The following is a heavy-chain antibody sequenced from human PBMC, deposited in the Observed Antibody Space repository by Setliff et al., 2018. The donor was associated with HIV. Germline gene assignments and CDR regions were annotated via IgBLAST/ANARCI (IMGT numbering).Heavy chain of an antibody. CDR2: INHSGST. V-gene: IGHV4-4*02. J-gene: IGHJ5*02. CDR3: ARERRGYTSGFGWFDP. D-gene: IGHD5-18*01. Sequence: PSETLSLTCAVSGGSIGTANWWRWVRQPPGQGLEWIGEINHSGSTDFNPSLKSRVTLSLDTSKNQFSLKLNSVTAADTAIYYCARERRGYTSGFGWFDPWGHGTLVTVSS. CDR1: GGSIGTANW.